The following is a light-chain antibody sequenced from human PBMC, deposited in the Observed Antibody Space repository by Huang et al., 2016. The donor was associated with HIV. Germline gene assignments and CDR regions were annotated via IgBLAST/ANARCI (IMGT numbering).Light chain of an antibody. CDR2: SAS. J-gene: IGKJ1*01. CDR1: QDISNY. Sequence: DIQMTQSPPSLSASVADRVTITCRASQDISNYLAWYQQKPGKVPQLLIYSASTLQAGVSSRFSGSGSGTNFTLTISSLQPEDVATYHCQKYNSDPRTFGQGTKVEIQ. CDR3: QKYNSDPRT. V-gene: IGKV1-27*01.